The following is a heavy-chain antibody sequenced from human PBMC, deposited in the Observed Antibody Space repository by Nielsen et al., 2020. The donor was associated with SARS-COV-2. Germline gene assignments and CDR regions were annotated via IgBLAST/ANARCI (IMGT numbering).Heavy chain of an antibody. CDR1: GFTFSDYA. V-gene: IGHV3-48*03. Sequence: GGSLRLSCAASGFTFSDYAMAWVRQAPGKGLEWVSFISSRAVTISYADSVKGRFTISRDNTRNSLYLQMNSLRAEDTAVYYCARAEMATLDYWGQGTLVTVPS. CDR3: ARAEMATLDY. CDR2: ISSRAVTI. D-gene: IGHD5-24*01. J-gene: IGHJ4*02.